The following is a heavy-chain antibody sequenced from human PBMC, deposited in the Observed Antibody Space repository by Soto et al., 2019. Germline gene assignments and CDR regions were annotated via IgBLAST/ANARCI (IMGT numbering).Heavy chain of an antibody. Sequence: QVQLQESGPGLVKPSQTLSLTCTVSGGSISSGDYYWIWIRQPPVKGLEWFGYIYYSGSTYYNPSLKSRVTISVDTSKNQFSLKLSSVTAADTAVYYCARYSGYEGLRFDPWGQGTLVTVSS. J-gene: IGHJ5*02. CDR2: IYYSGST. V-gene: IGHV4-30-4*01. D-gene: IGHD5-12*01. CDR1: GGSISSGDYY. CDR3: ARYSGYEGLRFDP.